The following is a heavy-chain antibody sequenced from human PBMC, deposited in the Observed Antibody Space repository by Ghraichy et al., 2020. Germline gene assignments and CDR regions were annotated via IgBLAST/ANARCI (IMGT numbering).Heavy chain of an antibody. CDR3: ARLGLPNVTIFGVVIQADSSSHFDY. V-gene: IGHV4-39*01. CDR1: GGSISSSSYY. Sequence: ETLSLTCTVSGGSISSSSYYWGWIRQPPGKGLEWIGSIYYSGSTYYNPSLKSRVTISVDTSKNQFSLKLSSVTAADTAVYYCARLGLPNVTIFGVVIQADSSSHFDYWGQGTLVTVSS. J-gene: IGHJ4*02. CDR2: IYYSGST. D-gene: IGHD3-3*01.